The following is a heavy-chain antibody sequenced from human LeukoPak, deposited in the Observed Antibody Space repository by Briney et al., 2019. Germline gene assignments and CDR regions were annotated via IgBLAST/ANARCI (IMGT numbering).Heavy chain of an antibody. CDR3: VKWTGGRGFDY. V-gene: IGHV3-9*01. CDR2: ISWNSGNI. J-gene: IGHJ4*02. CDR1: GFTLDDYA. Sequence: AGGSLRLSCAASGFTLDDYAMHWVRQAPGKGLEWVAGISWNSGNIGYADSAEGRFTISRDNAKNSLYLQMNSLRPGDTALYYCVKWTGGRGFDYWGQGTLVTVSS. D-gene: IGHD2-15*01.